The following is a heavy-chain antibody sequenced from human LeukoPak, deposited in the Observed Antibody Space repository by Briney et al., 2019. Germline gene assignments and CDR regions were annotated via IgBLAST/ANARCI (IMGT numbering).Heavy chain of an antibody. Sequence: GGSLRLSCAASGFTFSDYYMSWIRQAPGKGLEWVSYITSSGGSVYYADFVKGRSTISRDNAKHSLYLQMSSLRAEDTAVYYCARGNYGYYGHFDHWGQGTLVTVSS. CDR3: ARGNYGYYGHFDH. J-gene: IGHJ4*02. V-gene: IGHV3-11*01. CDR1: GFTFSDYY. CDR2: ITSSGGSV. D-gene: IGHD4-17*01.